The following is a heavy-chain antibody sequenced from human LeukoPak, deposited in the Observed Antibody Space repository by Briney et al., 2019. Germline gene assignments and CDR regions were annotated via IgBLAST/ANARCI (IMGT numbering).Heavy chain of an antibody. Sequence: SETLSLTCTVSGASTTSDYWSWIRQPPGKGLEWIGYVHYSGSTNYNPSLKSRVTLSMDTSKNQFSLRLSSVTAADTAVYYCARGALRYFDWLKKDYYYMDVWGKGTTVTISS. V-gene: IGHV4-59*01. CDR1: GASTTSDY. CDR3: ARGALRYFDWLKKDYYYMDV. CDR2: VHYSGST. D-gene: IGHD3-9*01. J-gene: IGHJ6*03.